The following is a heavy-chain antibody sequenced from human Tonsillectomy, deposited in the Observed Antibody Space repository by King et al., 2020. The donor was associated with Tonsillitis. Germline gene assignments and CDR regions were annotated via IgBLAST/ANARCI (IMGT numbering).Heavy chain of an antibody. D-gene: IGHD1-7*01. CDR3: ARDRRKYELHFDY. CDR1: GFTFSSYA. V-gene: IGHV3-30*01. J-gene: IGHJ4*02. CDR2: ISYDGSNK. Sequence: VKLVESGGGVVQPGRSLRLSCAASGFTFSSYAMHWVRQAPGKGLEWVAVISYDGSNKYYADSVKGRFTISRDNSKNTLYLQMNSLRAEDTAVYYCARDRRKYELHFDYWGQGTLVTVSS.